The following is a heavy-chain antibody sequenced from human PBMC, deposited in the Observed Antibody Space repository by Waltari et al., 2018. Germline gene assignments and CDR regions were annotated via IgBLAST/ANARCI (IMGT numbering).Heavy chain of an antibody. CDR3: ARTPGEQWLVRYFDL. D-gene: IGHD6-19*01. V-gene: IGHV4-39*01. Sequence: QLHLQESGPGLVKPSETLSLTCTISNGSIRTGAHYWGWLRQSPGKGLEWIGSVYVTGSTSNNPSLKSRVSMSIDTTKNEFSLNLTSVTVADTAVYYCARTPGEQWLVRYFDLWGRGTLVTVSS. J-gene: IGHJ2*01. CDR1: NGSIRTGAHY. CDR2: VYVTGST.